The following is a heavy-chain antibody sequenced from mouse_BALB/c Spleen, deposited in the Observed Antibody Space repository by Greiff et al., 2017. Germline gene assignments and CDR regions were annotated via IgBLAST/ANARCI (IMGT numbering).Heavy chain of an antibody. CDR3: ARLLRPSYWYFDV. CDR2: ISYSGST. J-gene: IGHJ1*01. V-gene: IGHV3-2*02. D-gene: IGHD1-2*01. Sequence: EVKLVESGPGLVKPSQSLSLTCTVTGYSITSDYAWNWIRQFPGNKLEWMGYISYSGSTSYNPSLKSRISITRDTSKNQFFLQLNSVTTEDTATYYCARLLRPSYWYFDVWGAGTTVTVSS. CDR1: GYSITSDYA.